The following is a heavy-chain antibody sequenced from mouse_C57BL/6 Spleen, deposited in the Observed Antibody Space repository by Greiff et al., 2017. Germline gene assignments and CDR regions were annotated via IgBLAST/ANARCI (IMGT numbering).Heavy chain of an antibody. CDR1: GYTFTSYW. Sequence: QVQLQQPGAELVRPGSSVKLSCKASGYTFTSYWMDWVKQRPGQGLEWIGNIYPSDSETNYNQKFKDKATLTVDKSSSTAYMQLSSLTSEDSAVYYCAKALTGRMWVAYWGQGTLVTVSA. J-gene: IGHJ3*01. CDR2: IYPSDSET. V-gene: IGHV1-61*01. CDR3: AKALTGRMWVAY. D-gene: IGHD4-1*01.